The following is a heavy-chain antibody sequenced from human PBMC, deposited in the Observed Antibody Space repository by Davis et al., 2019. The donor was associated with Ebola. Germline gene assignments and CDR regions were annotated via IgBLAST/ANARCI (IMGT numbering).Heavy chain of an antibody. D-gene: IGHD6-13*01. J-gene: IGHJ3*02. Sequence: SGPTLVKPTQTLTLTCTFSGFSLSTSGMRVSWIRQPPGKALEWLARIDWDDDKFYSTSLKTRLTISEDTSKNQVVLTMTNMDPVDTATYYCARMEVAAAGTGDAFDIWGQGTMVTVSS. CDR1: GFSLSTSGMR. V-gene: IGHV2-70*04. CDR2: IDWDDDK. CDR3: ARMEVAAAGTGDAFDI.